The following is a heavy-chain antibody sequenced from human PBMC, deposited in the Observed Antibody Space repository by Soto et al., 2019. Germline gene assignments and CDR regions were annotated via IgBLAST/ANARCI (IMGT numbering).Heavy chain of an antibody. J-gene: IGHJ4*02. V-gene: IGHV3-53*01. D-gene: IGHD3-10*01. CDR3: ETCITMGRGARTPNDY. CDR1: GFTVSSNY. CDR2: IYSGVST. Sequence: EVQLVESGGGLIQPGGSLRLSCAASGFTVSSNYMSWVRQAPGKGLEWVSVIYSGVSTYYADSVKGRFTIYRDISKNPRYLQMNSLRAEDTAVYYCETCITMGRGARTPNDYWGQGTLVTVSS.